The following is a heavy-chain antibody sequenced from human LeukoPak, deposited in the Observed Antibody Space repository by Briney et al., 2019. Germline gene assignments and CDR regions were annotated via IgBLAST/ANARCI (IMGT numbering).Heavy chain of an antibody. CDR2: INHSGST. CDR3: ARGVGVRAGGYYYYYYGMDV. Sequence: PGGSLRLSCAASGFTFSSYVMSWVRQPPGKGLEWIGEINHSGSTNYNPSLKSRVTISVDTSKNQFSLKLSSVTAADTAVYYCARGVGVRAGGYYYYYYGMDVWGQGTTVTVSS. D-gene: IGHD3-16*01. V-gene: IGHV4-34*01. CDR1: GFTFSSYV. J-gene: IGHJ6*02.